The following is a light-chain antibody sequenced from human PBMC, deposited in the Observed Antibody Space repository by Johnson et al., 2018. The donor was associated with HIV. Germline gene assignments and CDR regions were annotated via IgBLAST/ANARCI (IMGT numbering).Light chain of an antibody. Sequence: QSVLTQPPSVSAAPGQKVTISCSGSSSNIGNNYVSWYQQLPGTAPKLLIYDNNKRPSGIPDRFSGSKSGTSATLGITGFQTGDEAEYYCGTWESSLSGTDVFGTGTKVTVL. V-gene: IGLV1-51*01. J-gene: IGLJ1*01. CDR1: SSNIGNNY. CDR2: DNN. CDR3: GTWESSLSGTDV.